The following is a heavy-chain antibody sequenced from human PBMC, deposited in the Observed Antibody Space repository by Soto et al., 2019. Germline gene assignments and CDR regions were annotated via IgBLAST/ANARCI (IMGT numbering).Heavy chain of an antibody. V-gene: IGHV1-69*13. CDR2: IIPFVGTA. J-gene: IGHJ4*02. CDR1: GGTLSTFG. Sequence: SVKVSCKASGGTLSTFGISWVRQAPGQGLEWMGGIIPFVGTAKYSQKFEDRITITADESTNTVYMDLRSLTSEDTAIYYCARTAPMDAGDKYYYDFWGQGALVTVSS. CDR3: ARTAPMDAGDKYYYDF. D-gene: IGHD3-16*01.